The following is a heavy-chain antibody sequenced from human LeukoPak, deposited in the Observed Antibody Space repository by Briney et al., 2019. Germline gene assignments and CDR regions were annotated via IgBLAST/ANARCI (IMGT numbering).Heavy chain of an antibody. CDR2: IYYSGST. J-gene: IGHJ6*02. CDR1: GGSISSYY. CDR3: ARGPRLWFGEFYYYYGMDV. Sequence: SETLSLTCTVSGGSISSYYWSWIRQTPGKGLEWIGYIYYSGSTNYNPSLKSRVTISIDTSKNQFSLKLSSVTAADTAVYYCARGPRLWFGEFYYYYGMDVWGQGTTVTVSS. V-gene: IGHV4-59*01. D-gene: IGHD3-10*01.